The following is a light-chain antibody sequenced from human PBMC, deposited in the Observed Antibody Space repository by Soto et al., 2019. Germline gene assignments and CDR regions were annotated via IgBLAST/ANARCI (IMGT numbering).Light chain of an antibody. Sequence: QSVLTQPASVSGSPVQSITISCTGTSSDVGSYNLVSWYRQHPGKAPKLMIYEVSKRPSGVSNRFSGSKSGNTASLTISGLQAEDEADYYCCSYAGSSSLYVFGTGTKVTVL. V-gene: IGLV2-23*02. J-gene: IGLJ1*01. CDR2: EVS. CDR3: CSYAGSSSLYV. CDR1: SSDVGSYNL.